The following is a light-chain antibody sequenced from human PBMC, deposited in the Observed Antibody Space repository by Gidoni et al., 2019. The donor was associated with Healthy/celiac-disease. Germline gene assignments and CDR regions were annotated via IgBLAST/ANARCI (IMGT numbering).Light chain of an antibody. Sequence: EIVLTQSPATLSLSPGERATLSCRASQSVSSYLAWYQQTPGQAPRLLIYDASNRATGIPARFSGSGSGTDFTLTISSLEPEDFAVYYCQQRSNWPTFGGGPRWRSN. CDR2: DAS. J-gene: IGKJ4*01. CDR1: QSVSSY. V-gene: IGKV3-11*01. CDR3: QQRSNWPT.